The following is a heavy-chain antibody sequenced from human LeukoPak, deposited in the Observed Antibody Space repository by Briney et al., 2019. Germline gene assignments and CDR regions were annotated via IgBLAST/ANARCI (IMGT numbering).Heavy chain of an antibody. D-gene: IGHD4-17*01. CDR2: ISGSSGTI. V-gene: IGHV3-48*01. CDR1: GFTFSSQS. CDR3: ARDDYGDYKAVN. Sequence: GGSLRLSCAASGFTFSSQSMNWVRQAPGKGLEWISHISGSSGTIQYADSVKGRFTVSRDTLKNTLDLHMYSLRADDTAVYYCARDDYGDYKAVNWGQGTLVTVSS. J-gene: IGHJ4*02.